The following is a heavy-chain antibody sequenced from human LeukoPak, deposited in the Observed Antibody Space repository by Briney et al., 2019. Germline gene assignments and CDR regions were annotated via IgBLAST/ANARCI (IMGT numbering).Heavy chain of an antibody. Sequence: PGGSLRLSCAASGFTFSSYAMSWVRQAPGKGLEWVSAISGSGGSTHYADSVKGRFTISRDNSKNTLYLQMNSLRAEDTAVYYCAKRGAARMDYFDYWGQGTLVTVSS. CDR3: AKRGAARMDYFDY. CDR1: GFTFSSYA. J-gene: IGHJ4*02. V-gene: IGHV3-23*01. CDR2: ISGSGGST. D-gene: IGHD6-6*01.